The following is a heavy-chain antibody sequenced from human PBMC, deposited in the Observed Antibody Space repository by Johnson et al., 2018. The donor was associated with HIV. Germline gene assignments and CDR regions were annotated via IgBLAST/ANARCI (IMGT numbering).Heavy chain of an antibody. J-gene: IGHJ3*02. CDR1: GFTFSSYA. CDR3: ARGGITLGGVSGGDDAFDI. V-gene: IGHV3-30-3*01. CDR2: ISYDGSNK. Sequence: VQLVESGGGVVQPGRSLRLSCAASGFTFSSYAMHWVRQAPGKGLEWVAVISYDGSNKYYADSVKGRFTISRDNSKNTLYLQMNSLRAEDTAVYYCARGGITLGGVSGGDDAFDIWGQGTMVTVSS. D-gene: IGHD3-16*01.